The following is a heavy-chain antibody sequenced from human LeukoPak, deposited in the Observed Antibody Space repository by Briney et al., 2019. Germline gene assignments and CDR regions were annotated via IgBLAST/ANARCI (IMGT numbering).Heavy chain of an antibody. CDR3: AKQGDYYGSGSRTYYYYYMDV. Sequence: GGSLRLSCAPSGFTFSDYSMSWVRQAPGKGLEWVSAISGSGGSTYYADSVTGRFTISRDNSKNTLYLQMNSLRAEDTAVYYCAKQGDYYGSGSRTYYYYYMDVWGKGTTVTVSS. CDR2: ISGSGGST. D-gene: IGHD3-10*01. V-gene: IGHV3-23*01. J-gene: IGHJ6*03. CDR1: GFTFSDYS.